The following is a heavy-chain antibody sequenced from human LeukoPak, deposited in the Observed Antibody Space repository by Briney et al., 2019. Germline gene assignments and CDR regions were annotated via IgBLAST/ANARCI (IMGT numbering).Heavy chain of an antibody. CDR2: INSDSGFT. CDR3: ARNFDMKGFDP. V-gene: IGHV1-2*02. CDR1: GYTFTGYY. Sequence: ASVKVSCKASGYTFTGYYMNWVRQAPGQGLEWMGWINSDSGFTKYAQKFQGKVTMTRDTSITTVYMDLTRLTSDDTAVYYCARNFDMKGFDPWGQGTLVTVSS. D-gene: IGHD3-9*01. J-gene: IGHJ5*02.